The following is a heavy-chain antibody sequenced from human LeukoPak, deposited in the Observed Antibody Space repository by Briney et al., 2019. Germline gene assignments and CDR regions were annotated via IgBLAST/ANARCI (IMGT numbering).Heavy chain of an antibody. Sequence: ASVKVSCKASGYTFTSYYMHWVRQAPGQGLEWMGIINPSGGSTSYAQKFQGRVTMTRDTSSSTAYMELRSLRSDDTAVYYCARDRVSYSDSSGYYRWGQGTLVTVSS. D-gene: IGHD3-22*01. CDR3: ARDRVSYSDSSGYYR. V-gene: IGHV1-46*01. CDR2: INPSGGST. J-gene: IGHJ4*02. CDR1: GYTFTSYY.